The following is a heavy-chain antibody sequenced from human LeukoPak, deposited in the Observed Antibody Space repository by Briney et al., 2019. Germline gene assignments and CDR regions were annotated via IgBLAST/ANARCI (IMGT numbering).Heavy chain of an antibody. V-gene: IGHV3-72*01. J-gene: IGHJ4*02. Sequence: PGGSLRLSCAASGFTFSDHYTDWVRQAPGKGLEWVGRTKNKANSYTTEYAASVKGRFTISRDDSKNSLYLQMNSLRTEDTAVYYCVSWISGHGYWGQGTLVTVSS. CDR1: GFTFSDHY. CDR3: VSWISGHGY. CDR2: TKNKANSYTT. D-gene: IGHD1-26*01.